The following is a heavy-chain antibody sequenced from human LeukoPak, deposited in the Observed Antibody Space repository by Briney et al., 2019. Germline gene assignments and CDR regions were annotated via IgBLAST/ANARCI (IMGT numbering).Heavy chain of an antibody. CDR3: ARDLAVAGTMVEFDY. CDR2: INPNSGGT. V-gene: IGHV1-2*02. J-gene: IGHJ4*02. D-gene: IGHD6-19*01. CDR1: GYTFTGNY. Sequence: ASVKVSCKASGYTFTGNYMHWVRQAPGQGLEWMGWINPNSGGTNYAQKFQGRVTMTRDTSISAAYMELSRLRSDDTAVYYCARDLAVAGTMVEFDYWGQGTLVTVSS.